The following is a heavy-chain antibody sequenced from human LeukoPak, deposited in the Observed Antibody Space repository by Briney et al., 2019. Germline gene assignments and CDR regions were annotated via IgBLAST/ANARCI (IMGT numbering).Heavy chain of an antibody. V-gene: IGHV3-30*02. CDR2: IRYDGSPK. D-gene: IGHD2-2*01. Sequence: GGSLRLSCAASGFTFSSYAMSWVRQAPGKGLEGVAFIRYDGSPKYYADYVRGRFTISRDNSKNMLYLQMNSLETEDTAVYYCAKDDDRHWGSSCQDYWGQGTLVTVSS. J-gene: IGHJ4*02. CDR3: AKDDDRHWGSSCQDY. CDR1: GFTFSSYA.